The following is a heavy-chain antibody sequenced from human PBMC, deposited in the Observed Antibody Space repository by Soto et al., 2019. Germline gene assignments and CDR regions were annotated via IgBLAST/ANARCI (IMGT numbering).Heavy chain of an antibody. Sequence: QVQLVESGGGLVKPGGSPRLSCAASGFTFSDYYMSWIRQAPGKGLEWVSYISSSGSTIYYADSVKGRFTISRDNAKNSLYLQMNSLRAEDTAVYYCARDSSSSWYAEPHYYYYYYMDVWGKGTTVTVSS. V-gene: IGHV3-11*01. CDR3: ARDSSSSWYAEPHYYYYYYMDV. J-gene: IGHJ6*03. CDR1: GFTFSDYY. CDR2: ISSSGSTI. D-gene: IGHD6-13*01.